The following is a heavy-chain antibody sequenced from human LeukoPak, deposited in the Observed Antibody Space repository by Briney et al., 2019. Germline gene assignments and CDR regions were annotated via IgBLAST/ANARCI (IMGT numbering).Heavy chain of an antibody. D-gene: IGHD5-24*01. CDR1: GFTFRSYE. V-gene: IGHV3-48*03. CDR3: ARTMAF. Sequence: QPGGSLRLSCAASGFTFRSYETTWVRQAPGKGLEWVSYISGSGSTIYYADSVKGRFTVSRDNAKNSLYLQMSSLRAEDTAVYYCARTMAFWGQGTLVAVSS. J-gene: IGHJ4*02. CDR2: ISGSGSTI.